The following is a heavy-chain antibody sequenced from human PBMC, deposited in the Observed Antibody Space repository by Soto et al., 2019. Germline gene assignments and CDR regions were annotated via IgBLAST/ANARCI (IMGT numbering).Heavy chain of an antibody. V-gene: IGHV4-34*01. D-gene: IGHD2-15*01. CDR2: INHSGST. J-gene: IGHJ6*03. CDR1: GGSFSGYY. CDR3: ARGGYCSGGSCTSGYYYYYMDV. Sequence: ASETLSLTCAVYGGSFSGYYWSWIRQPPGKGLEWIGEINHSGSTNYNPSLKSRVTISVDTSKNQFSLKLSSVTAADTAVYYCARGGYCSGGSCTSGYYYYYMDVWGKGTTVTVSS.